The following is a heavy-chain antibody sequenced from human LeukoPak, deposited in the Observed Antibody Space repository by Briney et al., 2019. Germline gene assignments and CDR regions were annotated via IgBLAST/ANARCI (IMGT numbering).Heavy chain of an antibody. V-gene: IGHV4-34*01. CDR3: ARAGMWLPVCYLDY. Sequence: NPSETLSLTCAVDSGSFSDYYWSWIRQPPGRGLEWIGEIDHSGTTNYNPSLKSRVTISVDTSKNQFSLKLSSVTAADTAVYYCARAGMWLPVCYLDYWGQGTLVTVSS. CDR2: IDHSGTT. CDR1: SGSFSDYY. J-gene: IGHJ4*02. D-gene: IGHD3-22*01.